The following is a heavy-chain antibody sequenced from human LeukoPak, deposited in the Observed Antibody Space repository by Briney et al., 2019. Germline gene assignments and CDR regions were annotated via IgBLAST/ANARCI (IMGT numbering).Heavy chain of an antibody. J-gene: IGHJ6*03. D-gene: IGHD2-2*01. CDR1: GGSISSSSYY. Sequence: PSETLSLTCTVSGGSISSSSYYWGWIRQPPGKGLEWIASIYYSGSTYDNPSLKSRVTISVDTSMNQFSLKLNSVTAADTAVYYCARGSCSSTSCRRGFYYYYMDVWGKGTTVTVSS. CDR3: ARGSCSSTSCRRGFYYYYMDV. CDR2: IYYSGST. V-gene: IGHV4-39*01.